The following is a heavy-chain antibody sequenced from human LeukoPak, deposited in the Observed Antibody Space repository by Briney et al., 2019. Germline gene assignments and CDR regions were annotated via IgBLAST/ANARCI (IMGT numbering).Heavy chain of an antibody. CDR1: GFTFSSYG. J-gene: IGHJ3*02. D-gene: IGHD1-26*01. CDR2: IWYGGSNK. Sequence: SGGSLRLSCAASGFTFSSYGMHWVRQAPGKGLEWVAVIWYGGSNKYYADSVKGRFTISRDNSKNTLYLQMNSLRAEDTAVYYCATSIVGATDGAFDIWGQGTMVTVSS. CDR3: ATSIVGATDGAFDI. V-gene: IGHV3-33*08.